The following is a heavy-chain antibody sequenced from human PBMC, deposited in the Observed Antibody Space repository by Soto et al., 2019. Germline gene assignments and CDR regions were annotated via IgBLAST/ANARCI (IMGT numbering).Heavy chain of an antibody. V-gene: IGHV3-73*01. J-gene: IGHJ3*02. CDR2: IRSKANSYAT. Sequence: PGGSLRLSCAASGFTFSGSAMHWVRQASGKGLEWVGRIRSKANSYATAYAASVKGRFTISRDDSKNTAYLQMNSLKTEDTAVYYCTSIIALDAFDIWGQGTMVTVSS. D-gene: IGHD2-21*01. CDR1: GFTFSGSA. CDR3: TSIIALDAFDI.